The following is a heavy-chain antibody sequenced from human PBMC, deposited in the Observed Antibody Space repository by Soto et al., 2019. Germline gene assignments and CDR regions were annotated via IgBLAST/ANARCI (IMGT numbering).Heavy chain of an antibody. CDR2: IVPIFRKP. J-gene: IGHJ4*02. V-gene: IGHV1-69*13. D-gene: IGHD3-22*01. Sequence: ASVKVSCKASGGAFSRYALNWVRQAPGQGPEWMGGIVPIFRKPNYAQKFQGRVTISADESTSTAYLELSSLRSEDTAVYYCARGVAYDSSSFYFFFWGQGTLVTVSS. CDR3: ARGVAYDSSSFYFFF. CDR1: GGAFSRYA.